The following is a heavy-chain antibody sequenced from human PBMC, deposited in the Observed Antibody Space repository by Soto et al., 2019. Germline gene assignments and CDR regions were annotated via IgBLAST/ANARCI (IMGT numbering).Heavy chain of an antibody. D-gene: IGHD4-17*01. CDR1: GGSISSYY. CDR3: ARAPGDYEDY. Sequence: PSETLSLTCTVSGGSISSYYWSWIRQPPGKGLEWIGYIYYSGSTNYNPSLKSRVTISVDTSKNQFSLKLSSVTAADTAVYYCARAPGDYEDYWGQGTPVTVSS. J-gene: IGHJ4*02. CDR2: IYYSGST. V-gene: IGHV4-59*01.